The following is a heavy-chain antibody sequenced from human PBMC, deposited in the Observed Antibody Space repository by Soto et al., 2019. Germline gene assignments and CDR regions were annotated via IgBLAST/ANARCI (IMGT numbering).Heavy chain of an antibody. CDR3: AKVLYGVVTSFDS. D-gene: IGHD3-3*01. CDR1: GFTFSSYG. J-gene: IGHJ4*02. V-gene: IGHV3-23*01. Sequence: EVQLLESGGGLVQPGGSLRLSCASSGFTFSSYGMTWVRRPPGKGLEWVSAISGSGAATYYADSVQGRFTISRDNSNNTLYLPMNSLRAEDTAVYSCAKVLYGVVTSFDSWGQGTLVNVSS. CDR2: ISGSGAAT.